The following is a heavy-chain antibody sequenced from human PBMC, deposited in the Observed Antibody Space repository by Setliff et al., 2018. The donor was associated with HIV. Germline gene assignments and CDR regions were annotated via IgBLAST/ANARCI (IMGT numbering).Heavy chain of an antibody. CDR2: ISRSGNTI. CDR1: GFTLSSYE. CDR3: ARLLRGGGDYFDY. D-gene: IGHD3-10*01. J-gene: IGHJ4*02. V-gene: IGHV3-48*03. Sequence: PGGSLRLSCAASGFTLSSYEMTWVRQAPGKGLEWVSYISRSGNTIYYADSVKGRFTISRDNAKNSLFLQMNSLRAEDTAIYYCARLLRGGGDYFDYWGQGTLVTVSS.